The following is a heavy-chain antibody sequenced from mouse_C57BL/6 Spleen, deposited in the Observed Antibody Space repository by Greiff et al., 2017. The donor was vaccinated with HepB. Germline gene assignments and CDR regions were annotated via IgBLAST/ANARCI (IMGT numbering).Heavy chain of an antibody. CDR1: GFTFSDYG. CDR2: ISSGSSTI. CDR3: ARKLYDYGFYYAMDY. V-gene: IGHV5-17*01. D-gene: IGHD2-4*01. J-gene: IGHJ4*01. Sequence: EVQLVESGGGLVKPGGSLKLSCAASGFTFSDYGMHWVRQAPEKGLEWVAYISSGSSTIYYADTVKGRFTISRDNAKNTLFLQMTSLRSEDTAMYYGARKLYDYGFYYAMDYWGQGTSVTVSS.